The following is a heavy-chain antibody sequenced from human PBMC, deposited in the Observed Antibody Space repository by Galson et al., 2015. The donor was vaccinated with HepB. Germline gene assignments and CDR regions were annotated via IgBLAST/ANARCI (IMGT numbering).Heavy chain of an antibody. CDR2: FFTSGGP. CDR1: GYSVNSYY. D-gene: IGHD6-19*01. J-gene: IGHJ5*02. V-gene: IGHV4-4*07. Sequence: ETLSLTCSVSGYSVNSYYWHWIRQPAGRGLEWIGHFFTSGGPNYNPSLGGRATLSVDTSKNQFSLNLRSVTAADTAIYYCARGYSSTFYGARLFDPWGQGTLVTVSS. CDR3: ARGYSSTFYGARLFDP.